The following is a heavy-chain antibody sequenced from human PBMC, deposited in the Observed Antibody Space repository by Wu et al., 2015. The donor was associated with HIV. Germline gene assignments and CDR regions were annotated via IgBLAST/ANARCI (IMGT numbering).Heavy chain of an antibody. V-gene: IGHV4-59*11. CDR3: ARNRYSSSWYEWSDAFDI. Sequence: QVQLQESGPRTGVAFRRPLSLTCTVSGGSISSHYWSWIRQPPGKGLEWIGYIYYSGSTNYNPSLKSRVTISVDTSKNQFSLKLSSVTAADTAVYYCARNRYSSSWYEWSDAFDIWGQGTMVTVSS. CDR2: IYYSGST. CDR1: GGSISSHY. J-gene: IGHJ3*02. D-gene: IGHD6-13*01.